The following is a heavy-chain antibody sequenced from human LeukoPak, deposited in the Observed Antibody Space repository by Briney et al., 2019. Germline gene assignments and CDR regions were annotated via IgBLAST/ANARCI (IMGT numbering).Heavy chain of an antibody. CDR3: ARGGGLQFQSDSMDV. Sequence: SVKVSCKASGGTFSSYAISWVRQAPGQGLEWMGGIIPIFGTTKYAQKFQGRVTITADESTSTAYMELSSLRSEDTALYFCARGGGLQFQSDSMDVWGQGTTVTVSS. D-gene: IGHD4-11*01. CDR2: IIPIFGTT. J-gene: IGHJ6*02. V-gene: IGHV1-69*13. CDR1: GGTFSSYA.